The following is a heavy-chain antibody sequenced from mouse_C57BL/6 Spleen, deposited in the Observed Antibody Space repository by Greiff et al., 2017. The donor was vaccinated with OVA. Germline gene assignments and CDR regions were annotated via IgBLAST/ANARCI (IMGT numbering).Heavy chain of an antibody. CDR2: IYPGDGDT. J-gene: IGHJ4*01. D-gene: IGHD1-1*01. Sequence: QLQQSGAELVKPGASVKISCKASGYAFSSYWMNWVKQRPGKGLEWIGQIYPGDGDTNYNGKFKGKATLTADKSSSTAYMQLSSLTSEDSAVYFCARAAYYYGSDYYAMDYWGQGTSVTVSS. V-gene: IGHV1-80*01. CDR3: ARAAYYYGSDYYAMDY. CDR1: GYAFSSYW.